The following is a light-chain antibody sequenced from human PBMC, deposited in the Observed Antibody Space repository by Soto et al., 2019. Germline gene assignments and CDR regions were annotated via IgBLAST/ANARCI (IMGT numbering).Light chain of an antibody. CDR2: LEGSGIY. CDR3: ETWDFNTRV. CDR1: SGHSSYI. Sequence: QAVVTQSSSASASLGSSVKLTCTLSSGHSSYIIAWHQQQPGKAPRYLMKLEGSGIYNKGSGVPDRLSGSSSGADRYLTISNLQFEDEADYYCETWDFNTRVFGGGTKLTVL. V-gene: IGLV4-60*02. J-gene: IGLJ3*02.